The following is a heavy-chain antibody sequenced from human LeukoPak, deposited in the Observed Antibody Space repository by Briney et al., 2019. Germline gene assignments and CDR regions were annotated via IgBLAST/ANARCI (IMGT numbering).Heavy chain of an antibody. CDR3: TRDGDTIFGVVILKADY. Sequence: GGSLRLSCTASGFTFGEYAMSWFRQAPGKGVEWVGFIRSKAYGGTTEYAASVKGRFTISRDDSKSIAYLQMNSLKTEDTAVYYCTRDGDTIFGVVILKADYWGQGTLVTVSS. CDR1: GFTFGEYA. CDR2: IRSKAYGGTT. J-gene: IGHJ4*02. V-gene: IGHV3-49*03. D-gene: IGHD3-3*01.